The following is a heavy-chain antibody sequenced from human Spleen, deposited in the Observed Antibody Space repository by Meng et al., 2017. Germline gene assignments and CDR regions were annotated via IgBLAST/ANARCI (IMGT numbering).Heavy chain of an antibody. CDR2: IYFGGST. CDR3: ARATAAGFDY. Sequence: QLQLQEQGRGLVMSSETLSLTRTCSGGTRSCRDYYWGWIRQPPGKGLEWIGTIYFGGSTYYNPSLESRVTISVDTSKNQFSLKLSSVTAADTAVYYCARATAAGFDYWGQGTLVTVSS. D-gene: IGHD6-13*01. V-gene: IGHV4-39*07. J-gene: IGHJ4*02. CDR1: GGTRSCRDYY.